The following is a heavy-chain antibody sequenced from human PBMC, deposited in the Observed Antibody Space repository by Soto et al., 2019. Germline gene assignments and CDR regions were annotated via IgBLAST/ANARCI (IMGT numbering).Heavy chain of an antibody. J-gene: IGHJ5*02. CDR1: GGSISSGDYY. CDR2: IYYSGST. D-gene: IGHD3-16*01. V-gene: IGHV4-30-4*01. CDR3: ARGENVWGSWIEP. Sequence: SETLSLTCTVSGGSISSGDYYWSWIRQPPGKGLEWIGYIYYSGSTYYNPSLKSRVTISVDTSKNQFSLKLSSVTAADADVCYCARGENVWGSWIEPWGQGTLVTVSS.